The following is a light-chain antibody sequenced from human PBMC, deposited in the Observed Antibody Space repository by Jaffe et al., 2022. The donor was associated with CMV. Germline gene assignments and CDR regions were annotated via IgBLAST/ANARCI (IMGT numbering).Light chain of an antibody. Sequence: DIQMTQSPSSLSASVGDRVTISCRASQSISSNLNWFQQKPGKAPKVLIYAASNLQNGVPSRFSGSGSGTDFTLTISSLQPVDFAIYYCQQSYTTPRTFGPGTKVDIK. J-gene: IGKJ3*01. V-gene: IGKV1-39*01. CDR3: QQSYTTPRT. CDR2: AAS. CDR1: QSISSN.